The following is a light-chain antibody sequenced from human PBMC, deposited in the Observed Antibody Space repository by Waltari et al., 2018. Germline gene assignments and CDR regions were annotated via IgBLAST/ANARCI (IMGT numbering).Light chain of an antibody. Sequence: QSVLTQPPSVSGTPGQRVTVSCSGGSSNIGTSFVHWYPQLPGTAPPLLLNRNNQRPSGVPGRFSASKSGTSASLAISGLRSEDEADYFCASWDDSLSSVLFGGGTKLTVL. CDR2: RNN. V-gene: IGLV1-47*01. J-gene: IGLJ2*01. CDR3: ASWDDSLSSVL. CDR1: SSNIGTSF.